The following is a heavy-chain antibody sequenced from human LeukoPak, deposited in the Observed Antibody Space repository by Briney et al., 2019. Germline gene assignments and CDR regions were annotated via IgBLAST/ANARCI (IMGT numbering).Heavy chain of an antibody. CDR3: ARDRPIGLIAARVYYMDV. Sequence: TGGSLRLSCAASGFTFSSYSMNWVRQAPGKGLEWVSSISSSSSYIYYADSVKGRFTISRDNAKNSLYLQMNSLRAEDTAVYYCARDRPIGLIAARVYYMDVWGKGTTVTVSS. V-gene: IGHV3-21*01. J-gene: IGHJ6*03. D-gene: IGHD6-6*01. CDR1: GFTFSSYS. CDR2: ISSSSSYI.